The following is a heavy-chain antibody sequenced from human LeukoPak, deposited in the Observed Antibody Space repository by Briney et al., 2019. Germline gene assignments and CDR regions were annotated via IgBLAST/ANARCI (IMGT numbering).Heavy chain of an antibody. Sequence: GGSLRLSCAASGFTFSSYAMSWVRQAPGKGLEWVSAISGSGGSTYYADSVKGRFTISRDNPKNTLYLQMNSLRAEDAAVYYCAKDPDRYSSFYYFDYWGQGTLVTVSS. D-gene: IGHD6-13*01. CDR1: GFTFSSYA. J-gene: IGHJ4*02. V-gene: IGHV3-23*01. CDR2: ISGSGGST. CDR3: AKDPDRYSSFYYFDY.